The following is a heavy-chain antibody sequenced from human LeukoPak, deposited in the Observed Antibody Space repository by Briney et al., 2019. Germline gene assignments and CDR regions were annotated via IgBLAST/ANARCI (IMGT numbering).Heavy chain of an antibody. CDR3: AGGVSSWASYYYYGMDV. Sequence: ASVKVSCKASGYTFTGCYMHWVRQAPGQGLEGMGWINPNSGGTNYAQKFQGRVTMTMDTSISTAYMELSRLRSDDTAVYYCAGGVSSWASYYYYGMDVWGQGTTVTVSS. D-gene: IGHD6-13*01. CDR2: INPNSGGT. CDR1: GYTFTGCY. J-gene: IGHJ6*02. V-gene: IGHV1-2*02.